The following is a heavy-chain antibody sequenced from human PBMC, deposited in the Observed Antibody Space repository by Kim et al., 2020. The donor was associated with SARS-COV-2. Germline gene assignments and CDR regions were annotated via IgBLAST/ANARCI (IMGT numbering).Heavy chain of an antibody. V-gene: IGHV4-61*07. D-gene: IGHD3-22*01. Sequence: SLKSRVTLSVDTSKNQFSLKLSSVTAADTAVYYCARQYYYDSSGYDAFDIWGQGTMVTVSS. J-gene: IGHJ3*02. CDR3: ARQYYYDSSGYDAFDI.